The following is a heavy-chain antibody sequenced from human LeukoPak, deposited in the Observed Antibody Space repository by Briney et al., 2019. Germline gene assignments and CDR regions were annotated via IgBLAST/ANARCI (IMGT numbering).Heavy chain of an antibody. CDR1: GYTLTKLS. J-gene: IGHJ1*01. CDR2: FDPEDGET. D-gene: IGHD6-19*01. V-gene: IGHV1-24*01. Sequence: ASVKVSCKVSGYTLTKLSMHWVRQAPGKGLEWMGGFDPEDGETIYAQKFQGRVTMTEDTSTDTAYMELSSLRSEDTAVYYCATAVAVAAREYFQHWGQGTLVTVSS. CDR3: ATAVAVAAREYFQH.